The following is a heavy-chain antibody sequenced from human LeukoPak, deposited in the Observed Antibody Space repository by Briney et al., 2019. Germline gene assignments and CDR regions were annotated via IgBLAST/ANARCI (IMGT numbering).Heavy chain of an antibody. D-gene: IGHD4-17*01. Sequence: PSETLSLTCAVYGGSFSGYYWSWIRQPPGKGLEWIGEINHSGSTNYNPSLKSRVTISVDTSKNQFSLKLSSVTAADTAVYYCARHPYGVLDYWGQGTLVTVTS. V-gene: IGHV4-34*01. CDR3: ARHPYGVLDY. CDR2: INHSGST. J-gene: IGHJ4*02. CDR1: GGSFSGYY.